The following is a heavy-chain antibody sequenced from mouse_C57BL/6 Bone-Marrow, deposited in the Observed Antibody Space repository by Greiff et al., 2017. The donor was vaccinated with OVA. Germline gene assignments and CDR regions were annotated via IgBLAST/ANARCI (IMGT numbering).Heavy chain of an antibody. V-gene: IGHV1-54*01. CDR2: INPGSGGT. Sequence: QVQLQQPGAELVRPGTSVKVSCKASGYAFTNYLIEWVKQRPGQGLEWIGVINPGSGGTNYNEKFKGKATLTADKSSSTAYMQLSSLTSEDSAVYFYAMEMVIYDGYFYWGQGTTLTVSS. CDR3: AMEMVIYDGYFY. D-gene: IGHD2-3*01. J-gene: IGHJ2*01. CDR1: GYAFTNYL.